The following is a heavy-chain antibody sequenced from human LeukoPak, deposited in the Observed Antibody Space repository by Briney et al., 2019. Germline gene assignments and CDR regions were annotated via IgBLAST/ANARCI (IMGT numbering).Heavy chain of an antibody. V-gene: IGHV3-23*01. CDR1: GFTFNNYA. D-gene: IGHD6-13*01. J-gene: IGHJ4*02. CDR3: AKGLTLCSSWTAFDN. Sequence: PGGSLRLSCAASGFTFNNYALTWVRQAPGKGLDWVSTISASGGSTYYADSVKGQFTISRDNSKNTLYLQMNSLRAEDTAVYYCAKGLTLCSSWTAFDNWGQGSLVTVSS. CDR2: ISASGGST.